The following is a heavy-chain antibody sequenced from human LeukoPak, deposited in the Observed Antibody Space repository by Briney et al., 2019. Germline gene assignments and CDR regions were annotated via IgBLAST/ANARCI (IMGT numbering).Heavy chain of an antibody. Sequence: GGSLRLSCAASGFTFSSYWMSWVRQAPGKGLEWVANIKQDGSEKYYVDSVKGRFTISRDNAKNSLYLQMNSLRAEDTAVYYCAREAGYSSGWSHKYYFDYWGQGTLVTVSS. J-gene: IGHJ4*02. V-gene: IGHV3-7*01. D-gene: IGHD6-19*01. CDR1: GFTFSSYW. CDR3: AREAGYSSGWSHKYYFDY. CDR2: IKQDGSEK.